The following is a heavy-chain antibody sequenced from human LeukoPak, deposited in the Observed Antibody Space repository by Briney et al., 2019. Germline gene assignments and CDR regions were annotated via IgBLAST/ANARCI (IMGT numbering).Heavy chain of an antibody. CDR1: GFTFSTYW. CDR3: APEGGSSYDY. V-gene: IGHV3-74*01. Sequence: GGSLRLSWAASGFTFSTYWMHWVRQVPGKGLVWVSRINSDRSIADYADAVKGRFTISRDNAKTTLYLEMNSLRAEDTALYYCAPEGGSSYDYWGQGTLVTVSS. J-gene: IGHJ4*02. D-gene: IGHD5-18*01. CDR2: INSDRSIA.